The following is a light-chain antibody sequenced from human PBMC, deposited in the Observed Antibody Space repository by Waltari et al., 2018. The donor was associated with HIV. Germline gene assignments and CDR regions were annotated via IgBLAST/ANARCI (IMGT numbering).Light chain of an antibody. V-gene: IGLV3-19*01. CDR1: SLRSYY. J-gene: IGLJ1*01. CDR2: GND. Sequence: SSELTQDPAVSVALGQTVRITCQGDSLRSYYASWYQQKPGQAPLLVVYGNDKRPSGIPDRFSGSSSGNTASLTITGAQAEDEADYYCNSRDSSGHHLVFATETTVTVL. CDR3: NSRDSSGHHLV.